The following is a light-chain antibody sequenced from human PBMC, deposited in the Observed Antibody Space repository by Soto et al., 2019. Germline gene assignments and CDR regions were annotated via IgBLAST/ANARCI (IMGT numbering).Light chain of an antibody. Sequence: QSVLTQPPSVSGAPGQRVTISCTGSSSSIGAGYDVHWYQQRPGTAPKLLIFGNSNRPSGVPDRFSGSKSGTSASLIITGLQAEDEGDYYCQSYDSTLSDRYVFGSGTKVTVL. CDR2: GNS. CDR3: QSYDSTLSDRYV. J-gene: IGLJ1*01. CDR1: SSSIGAGYD. V-gene: IGLV1-40*01.